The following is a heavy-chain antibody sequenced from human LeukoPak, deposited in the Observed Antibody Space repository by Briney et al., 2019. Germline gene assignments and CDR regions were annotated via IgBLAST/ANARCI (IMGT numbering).Heavy chain of an antibody. CDR1: GYTFTSYY. D-gene: IGHD3-16*01. V-gene: IGHV1-46*01. J-gene: IGHJ5*02. CDR3: ARDYVGDNWFDP. Sequence: GASVKVSCKASGYTFTSYYMHWVRQAPGQGLEWMGIINPSGGRTSYAQKFQGRVTMTRDTSTSTVYMELSSLRSEDTAVYYCARDYVGDNWFDPWGQGTLVTVSS. CDR2: INPSGGRT.